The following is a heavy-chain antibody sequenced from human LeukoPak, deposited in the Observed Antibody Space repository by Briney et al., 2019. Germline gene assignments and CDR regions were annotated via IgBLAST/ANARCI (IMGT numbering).Heavy chain of an antibody. J-gene: IGHJ4*02. CDR3: ASRIVGTPDYFDY. CDR1: GFTFSSYV. Sequence: GRSLRLSCAASGFTFSSYVMHWVRQAPGKGLEWVAIISYDGSNEYYADSVKGRFTISRDNSKNTLYLQMNSLRAADTAVYYCASRIVGTPDYFDYWGQGTLVTVFS. V-gene: IGHV3-30*04. CDR2: ISYDGSNE. D-gene: IGHD1-26*01.